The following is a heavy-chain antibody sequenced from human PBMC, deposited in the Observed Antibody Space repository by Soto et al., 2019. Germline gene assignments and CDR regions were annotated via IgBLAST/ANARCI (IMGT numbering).Heavy chain of an antibody. CDR1: GFTFSSYA. J-gene: IGHJ6*02. CDR3: AKNPSTWVYYGMDV. V-gene: IGHV3-23*01. Sequence: GSLRLSCAASGFTFSSYAMTWVRQAPGKGLEWVSVISGTGGSTYYSDSVKGRFTSSRDNSDNTVYLQMKSLRAEDTAIYYCAKNPSTWVYYGMDVWGQGTTVTVSS. D-gene: IGHD6-13*01. CDR2: ISGTGGST.